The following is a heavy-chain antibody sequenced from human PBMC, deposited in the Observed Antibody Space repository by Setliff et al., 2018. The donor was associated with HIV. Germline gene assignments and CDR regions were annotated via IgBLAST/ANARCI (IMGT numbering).Heavy chain of an antibody. J-gene: IGHJ6*03. Sequence: ASVKVSCKISGYTLTELSIHWVRQATGQGLEWMGWMNPNSGNTGYAQKFQGRVTMTRNTSISTAYMELSSLRSEDTAVYYCARGLAVAGKSYYSYYYMDVWGKGTTVTLSS. CDR3: ARGLAVAGKSYYSYYYMDV. CDR2: MNPNSGNT. CDR1: GYTLTELS. V-gene: IGHV1-8*01. D-gene: IGHD6-19*01.